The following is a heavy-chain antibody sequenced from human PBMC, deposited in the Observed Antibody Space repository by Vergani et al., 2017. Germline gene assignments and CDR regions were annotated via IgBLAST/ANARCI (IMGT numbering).Heavy chain of an antibody. CDR2: IYHSGST. V-gene: IGHV4-38-2*02. CDR3: ARIKIVGAYY. D-gene: IGHD1-26*01. CDR1: GYSISSGYY. J-gene: IGHJ4*02. Sequence: QVQLQESGPGLVKPSETLSLTCTVPGYSISSGYYWGWIRQPPGKGLEWIGSIYHSGSTYYNPSLKSRVTISVDTSKDQFSLKRSSVTAADTAVYYCARIKIVGAYYWGQGTLVTVSS.